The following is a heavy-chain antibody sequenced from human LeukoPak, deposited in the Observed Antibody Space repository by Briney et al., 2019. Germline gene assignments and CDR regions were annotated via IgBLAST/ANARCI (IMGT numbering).Heavy chain of an antibody. V-gene: IGHV3-30*02. Sequence: SCKVSGYTLTELSMHWVRQAPGKGLEWVSFIRYDGTNKYYADSVKGRFTISRDNSKNTLYLQMNSLRAEDTAVYYCARDLGLRYEGFEYWGQGTLVTVSS. J-gene: IGHJ4*02. CDR2: IRYDGTNK. D-gene: IGHD5-12*01. CDR3: ARDLGLRYEGFEY. CDR1: GYTLTELS.